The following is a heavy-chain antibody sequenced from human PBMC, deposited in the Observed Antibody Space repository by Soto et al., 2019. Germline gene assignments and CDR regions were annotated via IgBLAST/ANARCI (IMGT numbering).Heavy chain of an antibody. CDR1: GFTFSNAW. V-gene: IGHV3-15*01. Sequence: EVQLVESGGSLVKPGGSLRLSCAASGFTFSNAWMSWVRQAPGKGLEWVGRIKSKTDGGTTDYAAPVKGRFTISRDDSKNTLYLQMNSLKTEDTAVYYCTTLLVDTALSFDYWGQGTLVTVSS. CDR2: IKSKTDGGTT. D-gene: IGHD5-18*01. J-gene: IGHJ4*02. CDR3: TTLLVDTALSFDY.